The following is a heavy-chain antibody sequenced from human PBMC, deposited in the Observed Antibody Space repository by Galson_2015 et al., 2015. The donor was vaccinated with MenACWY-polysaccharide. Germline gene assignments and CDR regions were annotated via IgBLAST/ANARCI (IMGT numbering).Heavy chain of an antibody. Sequence: SLRLSCAASGFTFSGSAMHWVRQASGKGLEWVGRIRSKANSYATAYAASVKGRFTISRDDSKNTAFLQMNSLKTEDTAVYYCTRPPAGSPVEGDWFDPWGQGTLVTVSS. CDR1: GFTFSGSA. D-gene: IGHD6-13*01. CDR3: TRPPAGSPVEGDWFDP. J-gene: IGHJ5*02. V-gene: IGHV3-73*01. CDR2: IRSKANSYAT.